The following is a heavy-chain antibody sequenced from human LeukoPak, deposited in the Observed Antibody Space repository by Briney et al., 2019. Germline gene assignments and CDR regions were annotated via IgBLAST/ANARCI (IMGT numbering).Heavy chain of an antibody. J-gene: IGHJ6*04. V-gene: IGHV1-69*01. D-gene: IGHD3-10*01. Sequence: GSSVKISCKASGGTFSSYAISWVRQAPGQGLEGMGGIIPIFGTANYAQKFQGRVTITADESTSTAYMELSSLRSEDTAVYYCARGFDGSGLMDVWGKGTTVTVSS. CDR3: ARGFDGSGLMDV. CDR1: GGTFSSYA. CDR2: IIPIFGTA.